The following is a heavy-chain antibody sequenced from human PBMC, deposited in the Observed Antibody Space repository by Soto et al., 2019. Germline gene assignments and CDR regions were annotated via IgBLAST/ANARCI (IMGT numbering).Heavy chain of an antibody. CDR2: ISGSGGST. D-gene: IGHD6-13*01. V-gene: IGHV3-23*01. Sequence: HPGGSLRLSCAASGFTFSSYAMSWVRQAPGKGLEWVSAISGSGGSTYYADSVKGRFTISRDNSKNTLYLQMNSLRAEDTAVYYCAKGLAAAGYFDYWGQGTLVTVSS. CDR3: AKGLAAAGYFDY. CDR1: GFTFSSYA. J-gene: IGHJ4*02.